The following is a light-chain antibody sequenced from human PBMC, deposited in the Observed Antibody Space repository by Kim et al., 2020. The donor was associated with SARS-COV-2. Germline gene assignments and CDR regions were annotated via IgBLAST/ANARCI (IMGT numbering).Light chain of an antibody. CDR1: KLGDKY. CDR2: QDS. CDR3: QAWDSSTWV. V-gene: IGLV3-1*01. Sequence: GSPGTTASITCSGDKLGDKYACWYQQKPGQSPVLVIYQDSKRPSGIPERFSGSNSGNTATLTISGTRAMDEADYYCQAWDSSTWVFGGGTQLTVL. J-gene: IGLJ3*02.